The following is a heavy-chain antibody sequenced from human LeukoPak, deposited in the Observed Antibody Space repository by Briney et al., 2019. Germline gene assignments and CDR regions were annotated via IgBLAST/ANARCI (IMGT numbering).Heavy chain of an antibody. CDR3: AKEAGNGWSYFDY. V-gene: IGHV3-23*01. Sequence: GGSLRLSCAASGFTFSNYAMSWVRQAPGEGLEWVSGISSSGGSTYYADSVKGRFTISRDNSKNTLYLQVNSLRAEDTAVYYCAKEAGNGWSYFDYWGQGTLVTVSS. J-gene: IGHJ4*02. CDR2: ISSSGGST. D-gene: IGHD6-19*01. CDR1: GFTFSNYA.